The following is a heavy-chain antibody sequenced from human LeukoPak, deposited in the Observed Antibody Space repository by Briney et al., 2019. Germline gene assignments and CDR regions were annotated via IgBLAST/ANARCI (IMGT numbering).Heavy chain of an antibody. D-gene: IGHD3-22*01. Sequence: SETLSLTCTVSGDSISSGDYYWSWIRQPAGKGLEWIGRISSSGSTNYNPFLKSRVTISVDTSKNQFSLKLSSVTAADTAVYFCARGPYSYDSSGAFDIWGQGTMVTVSS. V-gene: IGHV4-61*02. CDR3: ARGPYSYDSSGAFDI. CDR2: ISSSGST. CDR1: GDSISSGDYY. J-gene: IGHJ3*02.